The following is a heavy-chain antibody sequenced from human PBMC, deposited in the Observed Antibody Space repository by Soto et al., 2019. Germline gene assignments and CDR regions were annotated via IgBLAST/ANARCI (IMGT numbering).Heavy chain of an antibody. J-gene: IGHJ4*02. D-gene: IGHD3-10*01. CDR1: GFFFSSYG. CDR2: ISNDGSKE. Sequence: GGSLRLSCAASGFFFSSYGMHWVRHAPGKGLEWLAVISNDGSKEYYADSVKGRFTISRDNSKNTLYLQMRSLTVEDTSVYYCATSGLLLWFGEFFWGQGALVTVSS. V-gene: IGHV3-30*03. CDR3: ATSGLLLWFGEFF.